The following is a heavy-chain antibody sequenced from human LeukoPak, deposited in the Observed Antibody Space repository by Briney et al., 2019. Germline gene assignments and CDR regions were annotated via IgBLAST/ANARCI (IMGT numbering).Heavy chain of an antibody. CDR1: GGSFSGYY. CDR2: INHSGST. CDR3: ARINYTDYAVFDL. J-gene: IGHJ4*02. V-gene: IGHV4-34*01. D-gene: IGHD4-11*01. Sequence: SSETLSLTCGVYGGSFSGYYWSWIRQPPGEGLEWIGEINHSGSTNYNPSLKSRVTISIDTSKHEFSLRLRSATAADTALYYCARINYTDYAVFDLWGQGPLVTVSS.